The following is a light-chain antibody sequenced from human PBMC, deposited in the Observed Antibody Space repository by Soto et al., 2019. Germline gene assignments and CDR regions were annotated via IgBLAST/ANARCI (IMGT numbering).Light chain of an antibody. Sequence: QSVLTQPPSVSGSPGQSVTISCTGTSSDVGSYNRVSWYQQPPGTAPKLMIYEVSNRPSGVPDHFSGSKSGNTASLTISGLQAEDEADYYCSSYTSSSTYVFGTGTKVTV. CDR3: SSYTSSSTYV. CDR1: SSDVGSYNR. J-gene: IGLJ1*01. V-gene: IGLV2-18*02. CDR2: EVS.